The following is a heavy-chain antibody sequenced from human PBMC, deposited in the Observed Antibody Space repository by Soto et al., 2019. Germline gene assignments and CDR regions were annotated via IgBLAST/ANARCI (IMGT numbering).Heavy chain of an antibody. CDR3: ARPHGDYPDAFDI. CDR1: GGTFSSYT. D-gene: IGHD4-17*01. CDR2: IIPILGIA. J-gene: IGHJ3*02. Sequence: QVQLVQSGAEVKKPGSSVKVSCKASGGTFSSYTISWVRQAPGQGLEWMGRIIPILGIANYAQKFQGRVTITADKSTSTAYMELSSLSSEDTAVYYCARPHGDYPDAFDIWGQGTMVTVSS. V-gene: IGHV1-69*02.